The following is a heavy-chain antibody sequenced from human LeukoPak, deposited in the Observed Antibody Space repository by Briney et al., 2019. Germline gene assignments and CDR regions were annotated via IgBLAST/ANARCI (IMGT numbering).Heavy chain of an antibody. CDR3: ARHHPLVVGAPYYYCSMDV. CDR1: GGSIGRYY. J-gene: IGHJ6*01. CDR2: IYYGGRT. V-gene: IGHV4-59*08. Sequence: SETLPLACTVSGGSIGRYYWGWVRQPPGKGLEWIGYIYYGGRTNYTPPLKRRLTIAVATHKNQYSLKLRSLTAADTALYYCARHHPLVVGAPYYYCSMDVRRQPTKLAV. D-gene: IGHD3-22*01.